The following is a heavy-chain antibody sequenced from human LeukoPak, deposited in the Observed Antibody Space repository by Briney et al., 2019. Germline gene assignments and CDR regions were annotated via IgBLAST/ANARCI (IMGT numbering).Heavy chain of an antibody. D-gene: IGHD3-16*01. V-gene: IGHV4-59*08. CDR1: GDSIISYY. Sequence: SETLSLTCSVSGDSIISYYWSWIRRPPGKGLEWIGYIYYSGSTKYNPSLKSRVTISVDTSKNQFSLKLNSVTAADTAVYYCARRKGASSHFDYWGQGTLVTVSS. CDR3: ARRKGASSHFDY. CDR2: IYYSGST. J-gene: IGHJ4*02.